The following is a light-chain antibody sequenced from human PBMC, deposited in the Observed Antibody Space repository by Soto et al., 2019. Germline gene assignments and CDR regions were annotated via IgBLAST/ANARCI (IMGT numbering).Light chain of an antibody. V-gene: IGLV1-44*01. CDR3: AAWDVSLNGWV. J-gene: IGLJ3*02. CDR2: ITN. CDR1: NSNIESYP. Sequence: QSVLTQPPSASGTPGQRVTISCSGSNSNIESYPVNWYQQLPGTAPKLLIYITNQRPSGVPDRFSGSKSGTSASLAISGLQSGDEADYYCAAWDVSLNGWVFGGGTQLTVL.